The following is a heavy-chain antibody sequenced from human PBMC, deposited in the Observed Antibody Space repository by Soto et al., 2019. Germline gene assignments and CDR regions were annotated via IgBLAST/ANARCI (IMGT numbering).Heavy chain of an antibody. D-gene: IGHD3-3*01. V-gene: IGHV4-30-4*01. Sequence: SETLSLTCTVSGGSISSGDYYWSWIRQPPGKGLEWIGYIYYSGSTYYNPSLKSRVTISVDTSKNQFSLKLSSVTAADTAVYYCARDNILGILYGGMDVWGQGTTVTV. CDR3: ARDNILGILYGGMDV. CDR2: IYYSGST. CDR1: GGSISSGDYY. J-gene: IGHJ6*02.